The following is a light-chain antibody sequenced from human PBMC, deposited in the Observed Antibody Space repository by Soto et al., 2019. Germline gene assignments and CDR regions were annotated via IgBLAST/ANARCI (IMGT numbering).Light chain of an antibody. CDR1: QGISSY. J-gene: IGKJ2*01. V-gene: IGKV1-8*01. CDR2: AAS. Sequence: AIRMTQSPSSLSASTGDRVTITCRASQGISSYLAWYQQKPGKAPKLLIYAASTLQSGVPSRFSGSGSATDFTLTISCLQSEDFETYYCQQYYSYPYTFGKGTKVDI. CDR3: QQYYSYPYT.